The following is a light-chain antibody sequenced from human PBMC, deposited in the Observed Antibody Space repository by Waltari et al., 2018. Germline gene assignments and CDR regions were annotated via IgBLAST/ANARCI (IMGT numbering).Light chain of an antibody. J-gene: IGKJ1*01. CDR2: KAS. V-gene: IGKV1-5*03. Sequence: DIHTTQSPSTLSASVGDSVPITCRASQSISSYLAWYQQKPGKAPKLLIYKASSLESGVPSRFSGSGSGTEFTLTISSLQPDDFATYYCQQYNSYWTFGQGTKVEIK. CDR3: QQYNSYWT. CDR1: QSISSY.